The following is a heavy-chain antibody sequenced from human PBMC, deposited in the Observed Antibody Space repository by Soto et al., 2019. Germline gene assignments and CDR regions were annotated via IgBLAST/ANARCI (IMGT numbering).Heavy chain of an antibody. CDR2: ISGSGGST. CDR3: AKDSSTKSGYSYGYYFDY. Sequence: PGGSLRLSCAASGFPFSSYAMSWVRKAPGKGLEWVSAISGSGGSTYYADSVKGRFTISRDNSKNTLYLQMNSLRAEDTAVYYCAKDSSTKSGYSYGYYFDYWGQGTLVTVSS. J-gene: IGHJ4*02. CDR1: GFPFSSYA. V-gene: IGHV3-23*01. D-gene: IGHD5-18*01.